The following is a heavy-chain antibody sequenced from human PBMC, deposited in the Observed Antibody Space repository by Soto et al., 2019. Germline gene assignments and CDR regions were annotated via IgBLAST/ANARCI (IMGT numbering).Heavy chain of an antibody. J-gene: IGHJ4*01. D-gene: IGHD1-1*01. Sequence: GGSLRLSCAASGFTFSSYAMSWVRQAPGKGLEWVSSIRASGRSQYYADSVKGRFTISRDNSQNTLYLQMNSLRVEDTAVYFCARDRVCRGSGLTYLALWGQGTLVTVSS. CDR1: GFTFSSYA. V-gene: IGHV3-23*01. CDR2: IRASGRSQ. CDR3: ARDRVCRGSGLTYLAL.